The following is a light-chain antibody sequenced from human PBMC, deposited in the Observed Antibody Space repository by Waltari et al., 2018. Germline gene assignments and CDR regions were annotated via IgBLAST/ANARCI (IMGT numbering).Light chain of an antibody. CDR2: EVS. J-gene: IGLJ2*01. Sequence: QSALTQPAPVSGSPGQSITISCTGTRSDVGGYNYVSWYQQHPGKAPKLLIYEVSNRPSGVSNRFSGSKSGNTASLTISGLQAEDEADYYCSSYTSSSTLYVVFGGGTKLTVL. V-gene: IGLV2-14*01. CDR1: RSDVGGYNY. CDR3: SSYTSSSTLYVV.